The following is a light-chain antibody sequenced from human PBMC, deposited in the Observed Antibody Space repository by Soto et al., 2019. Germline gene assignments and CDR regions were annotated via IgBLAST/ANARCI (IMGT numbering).Light chain of an antibody. CDR1: QSVSSN. V-gene: IGKV3-15*01. CDR3: QQYNNWPPIT. J-gene: IGKJ5*01. Sequence: EIVITHSPATLSVSPGEIAXLXCXXSQSVSSNLAWYQQKPGQAPRLLIYGASTRATGIPARFSGSGSGTEFTLTISSLQSEDFAVYYCQQYNNWPPITFGQGTRLEIK. CDR2: GAS.